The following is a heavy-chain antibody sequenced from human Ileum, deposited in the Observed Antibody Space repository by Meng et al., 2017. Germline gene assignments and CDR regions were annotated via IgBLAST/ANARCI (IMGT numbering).Heavy chain of an antibody. V-gene: IGHV4-34*01. J-gene: IGHJ4*02. Sequence: GSLRLSCAVYGGSFSGYYWSWIRQPPGKGLEWIGEINHSGSTNYNQSLKSRVNISVDTSKKQFSLKLSSVTAADTAVYYCARETRSYYSLYYFDYWGQGTLVTVSS. CDR3: ARETRSYYSLYYFDY. D-gene: IGHD1-26*01. CDR2: INHSGST. CDR1: GGSFSGYY.